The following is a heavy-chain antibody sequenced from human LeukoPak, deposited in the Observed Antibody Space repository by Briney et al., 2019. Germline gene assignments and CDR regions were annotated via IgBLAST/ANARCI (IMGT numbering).Heavy chain of an antibody. Sequence: TSLRLSFAASGISFSSHGMHWVRQAPGKGLEWVAVIWYDGSNIYCTDSVKGRFTISRDNSKNTLYLQMNSLRAEDTALYYCARARNDYDSNGFSLLDYWGQGTLVTVSS. CDR3: ARARNDYDSNGFSLLDY. J-gene: IGHJ4*02. D-gene: IGHD3-22*01. CDR1: GISFSSHG. V-gene: IGHV3-33*01. CDR2: IWYDGSNI.